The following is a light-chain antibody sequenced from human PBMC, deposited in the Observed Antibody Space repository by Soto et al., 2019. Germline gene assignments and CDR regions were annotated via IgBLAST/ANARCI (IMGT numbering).Light chain of an antibody. V-gene: IGKV3-20*01. J-gene: IGKJ4*01. CDR3: QQYVNSPPLT. CDR1: QSVSSSY. CDR2: GAS. Sequence: EIVLTQSPGTLSLSPGERATLSCRASQSVSSSYLAWYQQKPGQAPRLLIYGASTRATGIPDRFSGSGSGTDFTLTISRLEPEDSAVYYCQQYVNSPPLTFGGGTKVEIK.